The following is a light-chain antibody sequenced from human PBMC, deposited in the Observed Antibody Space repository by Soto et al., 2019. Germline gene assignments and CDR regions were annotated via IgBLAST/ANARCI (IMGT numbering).Light chain of an antibody. CDR3: LQDYNYPRT. CDR1: QGIRND. V-gene: IGKV1-6*01. J-gene: IGKJ1*01. Sequence: AIQMTQSPSSLSASVGDRVTITCRASQGIRNDLGWYQQKPGKAPKLLIYAASSLQSGLPSRFSGSGSGPDFTLTISSLQPEDFATYYCLQDYNYPRTFGQGTKVEIK. CDR2: AAS.